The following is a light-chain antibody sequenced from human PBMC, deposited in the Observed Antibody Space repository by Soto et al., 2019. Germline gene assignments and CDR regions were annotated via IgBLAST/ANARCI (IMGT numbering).Light chain of an antibody. V-gene: IGKV3-15*01. J-gene: IGKJ4*01. Sequence: EIVMTQSPATLSVSPGERATLSCRASQSVSSNLAWYQQKPGQAPRLLIYGASTRATGIPARFSGSGSGTEFTLTINSLQSEVSAVYYCQQSNNWPPLTFGGGTKVEIK. CDR2: GAS. CDR1: QSVSSN. CDR3: QQSNNWPPLT.